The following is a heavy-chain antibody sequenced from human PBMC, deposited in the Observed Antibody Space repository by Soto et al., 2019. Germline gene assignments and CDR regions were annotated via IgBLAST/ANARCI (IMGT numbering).Heavy chain of an antibody. J-gene: IGHJ4*02. Sequence: QVQLVESGGGVVQPGRSLRLSCAASGFTFSSYAMHWVRQAPGKGLEWVAVISYDGSNKYYADSVKGRFTISRDNSKTLYLQXNSLXXXXXXXXXCVRXKSXXXXGXHNRHFDYWGQGTLVTVSS. CDR1: GFTFSSYA. V-gene: IGHV3-30-3*01. CDR2: ISYDGSNK. D-gene: IGHD1-1*01. CDR3: VRXKSXXXXGXHNRHFDY.